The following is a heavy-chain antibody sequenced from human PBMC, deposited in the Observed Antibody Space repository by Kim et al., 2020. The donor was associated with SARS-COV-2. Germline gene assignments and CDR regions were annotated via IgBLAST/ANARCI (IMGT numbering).Heavy chain of an antibody. J-gene: IGHJ4*02. Sequence: SETLSLTCAVYGGSFSGYYCSWIRQPPGKGLEWIGEINHSGSTNYNPSLKSRVTISVDTSKNQFSLKLSSVTAADTAVYYCARPRYSSSSGGDYWGQGTLVTVSS. V-gene: IGHV4-34*01. CDR2: INHSGST. CDR3: ARPRYSSSSGGDY. CDR1: GGSFSGYY. D-gene: IGHD6-6*01.